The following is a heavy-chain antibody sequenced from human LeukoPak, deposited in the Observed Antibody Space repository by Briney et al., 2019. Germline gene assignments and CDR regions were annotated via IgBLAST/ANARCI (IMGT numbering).Heavy chain of an antibody. CDR1: GFTFSNCG. D-gene: IGHD2-2*02. CDR2: ISYDGSNK. CDR3: AKGVGGVAVPAAIPSWFDP. J-gene: IGHJ5*02. Sequence: GGSLRLSCAASGFTFSNCGMHWVRQAPGKGLEWVAVISYDGSNKYYADSVKGRFTISRDNSKNTLYLQMNSLRAEDTAVYYCAKGVGGVAVPAAIPSWFDPWGQGTLVTVSS. V-gene: IGHV3-30*18.